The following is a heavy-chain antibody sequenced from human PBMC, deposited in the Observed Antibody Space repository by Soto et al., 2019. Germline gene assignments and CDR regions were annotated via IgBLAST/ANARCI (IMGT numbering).Heavy chain of an antibody. V-gene: IGHV4-59*01. CDR1: GGSISSYY. CDR3: AREGTSSSSGYYYYYGMDV. CDR2: IYYSGST. D-gene: IGHD6-6*01. Sequence: SETLSLTCTVSGGSISSYYWSWIRQPPGKGLEWIGHIYYSGSTNYNPSLKSRVTISVDTSKNQFSLKLSSVTAADTAVYYCAREGTSSSSGYYYYYGMDVWGQGTTVTVSS. J-gene: IGHJ6*02.